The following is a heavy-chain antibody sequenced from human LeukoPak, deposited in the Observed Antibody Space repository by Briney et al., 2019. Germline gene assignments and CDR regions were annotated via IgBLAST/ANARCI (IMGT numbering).Heavy chain of an antibody. CDR2: INHSGST. CDR1: GGSFSGYY. Sequence: PSETLSLTCAVYGGSFSGYYWSWIRQPPGKGLEWIGEINHSGSTNYNPSLKSRVTISVDTSKNQFSLKLSSVTAADTAVYYCARTYGSGSYKPYDYWGQGTLVTVSS. J-gene: IGHJ4*02. CDR3: ARTYGSGSYKPYDY. V-gene: IGHV4-34*01. D-gene: IGHD3-10*01.